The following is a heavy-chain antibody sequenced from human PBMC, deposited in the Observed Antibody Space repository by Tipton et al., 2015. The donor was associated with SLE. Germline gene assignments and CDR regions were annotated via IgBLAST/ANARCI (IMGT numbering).Heavy chain of an antibody. Sequence: TLSLTCTVSGGSLNTTDYYWGWIRQPPGKGLEWIGSIFYTGSTYYNPSLKSRVSFSIDTSKHQFSLKLNSVTAADTAVYYCARRHYSGPFDSWGQGTLVTVSS. J-gene: IGHJ4*02. CDR1: GGSLNTTDYY. CDR3: ARRHYSGPFDS. D-gene: IGHD5-12*01. V-gene: IGHV4-39*07. CDR2: IFYTGST.